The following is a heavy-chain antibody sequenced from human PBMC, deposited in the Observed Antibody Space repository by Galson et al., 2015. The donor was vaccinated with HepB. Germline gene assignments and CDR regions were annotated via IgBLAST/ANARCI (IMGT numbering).Heavy chain of an antibody. CDR3: AREYSIVGAYFDY. J-gene: IGHJ4*02. CDR2: ISSSSSYI. V-gene: IGHV3-21*01. Sequence: SLRLSCAASGFTFSSYSMNWVRQAPGKGLEWVSSISSSSSYIYYADSVKGRFTISRDNAKNSLYLQMNSLRAEDTAVYYCAREYSIVGAYFDYWGQGTLVTVSS. D-gene: IGHD1-26*01. CDR1: GFTFSSYS.